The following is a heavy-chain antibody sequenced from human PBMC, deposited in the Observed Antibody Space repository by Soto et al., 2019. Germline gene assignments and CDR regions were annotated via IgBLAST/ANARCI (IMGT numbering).Heavy chain of an antibody. CDR3: ARGRMVGDISGYYFEDWFDP. D-gene: IGHD3-22*01. V-gene: IGHV1-8*01. J-gene: IGHJ5*02. Sequence: ASVKVSCKASGYTFTSYDINWVRQATGQGLEWMGWMNPNSGNTGYAQKFQGRVTKTRNTTISTAYMELSSLRSEDTAVYYCARGRMVGDISGYYFEDWFDPWGQGTLVTVSS. CDR1: GYTFTSYD. CDR2: MNPNSGNT.